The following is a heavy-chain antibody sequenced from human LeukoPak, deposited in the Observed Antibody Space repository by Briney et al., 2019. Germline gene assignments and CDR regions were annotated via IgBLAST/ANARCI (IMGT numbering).Heavy chain of an antibody. J-gene: IGHJ4*02. D-gene: IGHD7-27*01. CDR3: AKDGGLWVSAHWGDS. CDR1: GFTFSSYA. CDR2: ISGSGGST. V-gene: IGHV3-23*01. Sequence: GGSLRLSCAASGFTFSSYAMTWVRQAPGKGLEWVSAISGSGGSTYYADSVKGRFTVSRDNSKNTLYLQMNSLRAEDTAVYYCAKDGGLWVSAHWGDSWGRGTLVTVSS.